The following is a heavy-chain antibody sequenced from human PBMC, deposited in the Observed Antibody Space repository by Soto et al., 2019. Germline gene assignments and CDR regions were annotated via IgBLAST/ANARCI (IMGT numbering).Heavy chain of an antibody. CDR3: AKDRSYGRVRYFDY. J-gene: IGHJ4*02. V-gene: IGHV3-30*18. CDR2: ISYDGSKK. Sequence: QVQLVESGGGVVQPGRSLRLSCAASGFTFSSYGMHWVRQAPGKGLEWVAVISYDGSKKYYADSVKGRFTISRDNSKNTLYLQMNSLRAEDTAVYYCAKDRSYGRVRYFDYWGQGTLVTVSS. D-gene: IGHD5-18*01. CDR1: GFTFSSYG.